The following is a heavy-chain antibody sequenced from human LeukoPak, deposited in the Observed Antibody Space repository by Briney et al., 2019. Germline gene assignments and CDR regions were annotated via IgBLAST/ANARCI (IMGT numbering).Heavy chain of an antibody. V-gene: IGHV1-8*01. CDR2: MIPNSGAT. CDR3: AIDWGSGGFDY. Sequence: ASVKVSCKASGNTFTTYDINWMRQAPGQGPEWLGWMIPNSGATGLAQRFQGRVTMTRNTSIATAYMELSSLTSEDTAVYYCAIDWGSGGFDYWGQGTLVAVSS. J-gene: IGHJ4*02. D-gene: IGHD7-27*01. CDR1: GNTFTTYD.